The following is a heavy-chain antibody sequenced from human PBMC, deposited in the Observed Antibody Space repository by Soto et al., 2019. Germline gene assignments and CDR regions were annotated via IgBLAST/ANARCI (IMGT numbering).Heavy chain of an antibody. CDR1: AFIVSNTY. D-gene: IGHD1-1*01. V-gene: IGHV3-66*01. CDR3: VNAKSTTTLYHY. CDR2: IYSGMRR. Sequence: GGSLRLSCAAAAFIVSNTYISWGRLAPGKGLEWVSFIYSGMRRFYADSLKGRFTVSSGRSTSMLYLLISSLTPQDDAIYYCVNAKSTTTLYHYFGQGTLVTVSS. J-gene: IGHJ4*02.